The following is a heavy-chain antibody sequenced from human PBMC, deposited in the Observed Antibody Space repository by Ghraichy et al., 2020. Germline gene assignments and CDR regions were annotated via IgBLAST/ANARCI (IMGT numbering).Heavy chain of an antibody. Sequence: ASVKVSCKASGYTFTSYDINWVRQATGQGLEWMRWMNPNSGNTGYAQKFQGRVTMTRNTSISTAYMELSSLRSEDTAVYYCARVGYYYGLGRWFDPWGQGTLVTVSS. V-gene: IGHV1-8*01. J-gene: IGHJ5*02. CDR1: GYTFTSYD. CDR3: ARVGYYYGLGRWFDP. CDR2: MNPNSGNT. D-gene: IGHD3-10*01.